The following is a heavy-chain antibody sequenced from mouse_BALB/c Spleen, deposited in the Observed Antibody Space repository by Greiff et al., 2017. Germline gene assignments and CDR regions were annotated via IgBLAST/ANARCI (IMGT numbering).Heavy chain of an antibody. CDR3: ASYGSSFWYFDV. V-gene: IGHV4-1*02. CDR1: GFDFSRYW. D-gene: IGHD1-1*01. CDR2: INPDSSTI. Sequence: DVQLQESGGGLVQPGGSLKLSCAASGFDFSRYWMSWVRQAPGKGLEWIGEINPDSSTINYTPSLKDKFIISRDNAKNTLYLQMSKVRSEDTALYYCASYGSSFWYFDVWGAGTTVTVSS. J-gene: IGHJ1*01.